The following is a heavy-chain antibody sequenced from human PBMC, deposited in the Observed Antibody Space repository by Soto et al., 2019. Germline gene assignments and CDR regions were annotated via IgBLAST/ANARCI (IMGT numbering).Heavy chain of an antibody. Sequence: SETLSLTCTVSGASINTYYWAWIRQPPGKGLEWIGYIHNSGTTDYNPSLKSRVTMSVDTSKSQFSLKLSSVTAADTAVYYCARDYGAGSYGIDYWGQGTLVTVSS. J-gene: IGHJ4*02. CDR1: GASINTYY. CDR3: ARDYGAGSYGIDY. CDR2: IHNSGTT. D-gene: IGHD3-10*01. V-gene: IGHV4-59*01.